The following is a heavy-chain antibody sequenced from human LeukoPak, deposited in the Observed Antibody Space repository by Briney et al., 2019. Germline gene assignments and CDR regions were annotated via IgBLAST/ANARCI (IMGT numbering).Heavy chain of an antibody. CDR3: ARVPGGMEWSDFDY. Sequence: GGSLRLSCAASGFTFDDYGMSWVRQAPGKGLEWVSGINWNGGSTGYADSVKGRFTISRDNAKNSLYLQMNSLRAEDTALYYCARVPGGMEWSDFDYWGQGTLVAVSS. CDR2: INWNGGST. V-gene: IGHV3-20*04. J-gene: IGHJ4*02. CDR1: GFTFDDYG. D-gene: IGHD3-3*01.